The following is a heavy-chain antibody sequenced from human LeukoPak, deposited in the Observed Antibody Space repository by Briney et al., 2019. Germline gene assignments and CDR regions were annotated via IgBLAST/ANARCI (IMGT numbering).Heavy chain of an antibody. Sequence: GGSLRLSCAASGFTFSSYAMSWVRQAPGKGLVWVSRINSDGSITNYADSVKGRFTISRDNARNTLYLQMNSLRAEDTAVYYCTRVSIFGVVINPFDYWGQGTLVTVSS. D-gene: IGHD3-3*01. CDR3: TRVSIFGVVINPFDY. V-gene: IGHV3-74*01. CDR2: INSDGSIT. J-gene: IGHJ4*02. CDR1: GFTFSSYA.